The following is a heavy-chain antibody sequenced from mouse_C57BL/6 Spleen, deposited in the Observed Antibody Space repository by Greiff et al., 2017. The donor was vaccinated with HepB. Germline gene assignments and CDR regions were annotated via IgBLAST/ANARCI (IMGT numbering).Heavy chain of an antibody. CDR3: ARIKKLVATYFDY. D-gene: IGHD1-1*01. CDR1: GYTFTSYW. J-gene: IGHJ2*01. V-gene: IGHV1S81*02. Sequence: VQLQQSGAELVKAGASVKMSCKASGYTFTSYWMHWVKQRRGQGLEWFAETNPTNGRTYYNEKFKSKAKLTVDKSSSTAYMLLSGPTFEDSAVYYCARIKKLVATYFDYWGQGTPLTVSS. CDR2: TNPTNGRT.